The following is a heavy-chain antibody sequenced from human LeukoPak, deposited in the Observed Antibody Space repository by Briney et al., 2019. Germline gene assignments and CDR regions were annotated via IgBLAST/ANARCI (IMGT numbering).Heavy chain of an antibody. CDR3: ASTMYSSGWPYFDY. V-gene: IGHV4-59*08. J-gene: IGHJ4*02. D-gene: IGHD6-19*01. Sequence: SETLSLTCTVSGGSISSYYWSWIRQPPGKGLEWIGYIYYSGSTNYNPSLKSRVTISVDTSKNQFSLKPSSVTAADTAVYYCASTMYSSGWPYFDYWGQGTLVTVSS. CDR2: IYYSGST. CDR1: GGSISSYY.